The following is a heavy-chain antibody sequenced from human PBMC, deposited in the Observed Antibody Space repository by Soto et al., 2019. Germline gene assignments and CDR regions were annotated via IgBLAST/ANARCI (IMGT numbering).Heavy chain of an antibody. CDR1: GFTFSSYW. CDR3: VRGDGDYYDGNGYLGRH. Sequence: EVQLVESGGGLVQPGGSLTLSCAASGFTFSSYWMHWVRQAPGKGLAWVSRIKSDGSGTIYADSVKGRLTISRDNAKNTLYLQMNSRRAEDTAVYYCVRGDGDYYDGNGYLGRHWGQGTLVTVSS. CDR2: IKSDGSGT. J-gene: IGHJ4*02. D-gene: IGHD3-22*01. V-gene: IGHV3-74*01.